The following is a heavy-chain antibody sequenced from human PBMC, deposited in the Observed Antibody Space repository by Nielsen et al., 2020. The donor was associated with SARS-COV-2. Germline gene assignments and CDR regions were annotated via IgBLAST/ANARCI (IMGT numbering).Heavy chain of an antibody. J-gene: IGHJ5*02. V-gene: IGHV4-31*11. Sequence: SETLSLTCAVSGGSISTNEYYWSWIRQHPGKGLEWIGYIHYVGSTYYNPSLQRRVTMSVDTSENQFSLKLKSVTAADAAVYYCAKTHYYSGRRFDPWGQGTLVTVSS. D-gene: IGHD3-10*01. CDR2: IHYVGST. CDR3: AKTHYYSGRRFDP. CDR1: GGSISTNEYY.